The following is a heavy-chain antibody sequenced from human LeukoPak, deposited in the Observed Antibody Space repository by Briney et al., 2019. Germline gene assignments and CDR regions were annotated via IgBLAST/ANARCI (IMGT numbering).Heavy chain of an antibody. CDR1: GDTISAYS. J-gene: IGHJ6*03. V-gene: IGHV1-69*06. CDR3: AKGRGRLHVNRGVYNYHYYMEV. CDR2: IIPIFGRA. D-gene: IGHD3-10*01. Sequence: SVKVSCKAAGDTISAYSLNWVRQAPGQGLEWMGGIIPIFGRAYYAQIFQGRVTITADKSTSTASMEMNSLGSDDTAIYYCAKGRGRLHVNRGVYNYHYYMEVWGTGTTVIVS.